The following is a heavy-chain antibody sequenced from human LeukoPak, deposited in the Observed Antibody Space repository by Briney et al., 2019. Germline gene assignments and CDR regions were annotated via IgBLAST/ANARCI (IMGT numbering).Heavy chain of an antibody. CDR2: ISSSSSYI. D-gene: IGHD6-13*01. J-gene: IGHJ4*02. CDR3: ARDVAAAGSPLPEDY. V-gene: IGHV3-21*01. CDR1: GFTFGSYS. Sequence: GGSLRLSCAASGFTFGSYSMNWVRQAPGKGLEWASSISSSSSYIYYADSVKGRFTISRDNAKNSLYLQMNSLRAEDTAVYYCARDVAAAGSPLPEDYWGQGTLVTVSS.